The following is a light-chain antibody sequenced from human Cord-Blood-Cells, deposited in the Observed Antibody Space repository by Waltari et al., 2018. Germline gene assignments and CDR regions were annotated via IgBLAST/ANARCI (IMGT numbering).Light chain of an antibody. CDR1: QSISSY. J-gene: IGKJ3*01. CDR2: AAS. Sequence: DIQMTQSPSSLPASVGDRVTITCRASQSISSYLIWYQQKPGKATKLLIYAASSLQSGVPSRFSGSGSGTDFTLTISSLQPEDFASYYCQQSYGTLTFGPGTKVDIK. CDR3: QQSYGTLT. V-gene: IGKV1-39*01.